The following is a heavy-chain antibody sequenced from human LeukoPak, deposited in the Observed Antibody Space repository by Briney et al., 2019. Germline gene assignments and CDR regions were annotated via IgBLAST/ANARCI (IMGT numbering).Heavy chain of an antibody. Sequence: ASVKVSCKASGYTFTSYGISWVRQAPGQGLEWMGWISAYNGNTNYAQKLQGRVTMTTDTSTSTAYMELRSLRSDDTAVYYCAGPTYYYDSSRNDAFDIWGQGTMVTVSS. CDR3: AGPTYYYDSSRNDAFDI. D-gene: IGHD3-22*01. CDR2: ISAYNGNT. CDR1: GYTFTSYG. V-gene: IGHV1-18*01. J-gene: IGHJ3*02.